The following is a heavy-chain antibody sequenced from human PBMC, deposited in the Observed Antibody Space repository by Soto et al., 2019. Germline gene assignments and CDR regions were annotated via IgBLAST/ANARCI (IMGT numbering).Heavy chain of an antibody. CDR2: INSDGSST. Sequence: EVQLVESGGGLVQPGGSLRLSCAASGFTFSSYWMHWVRQAPGKGLVWVSRINSDGSSTKYADSVKGRFTISRDNAKNMLDLQMNSLRAEDTAVYYCAREECSGGSCYFSWGQGTLVTVSS. J-gene: IGHJ4*02. CDR1: GFTFSSYW. CDR3: AREECSGGSCYFS. V-gene: IGHV3-74*01. D-gene: IGHD2-15*01.